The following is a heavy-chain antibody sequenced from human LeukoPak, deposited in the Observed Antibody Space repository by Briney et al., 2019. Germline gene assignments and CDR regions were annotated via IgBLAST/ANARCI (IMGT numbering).Heavy chain of an antibody. CDR2: IYSGGST. V-gene: IGHV3-53*01. D-gene: IGHD6-13*01. J-gene: IGHJ4*02. CDR1: GFTVSSNY. CDR3: ARDLRGFGSSWYYFDY. Sequence: GGSLRLSCAASGFTVSSNYMSWVRQAPGKGLEWVSVIYSGGSTYYADSVKGRFTISRDNSKNTLYLQMNNLRAEDTAVYYCARDLRGFGSSWYYFDYWGQGTLVTVSS.